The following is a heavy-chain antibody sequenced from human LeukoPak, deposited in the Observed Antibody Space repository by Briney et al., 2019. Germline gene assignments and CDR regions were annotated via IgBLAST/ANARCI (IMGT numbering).Heavy chain of an antibody. Sequence: SETLSLTCTVSGGSISSYYWSWIRQPAGKGLEWIGRIYTSGSTNYNPSLKSRVAMSVDTSKNQFSLKLSSVTAADTAVYYCASPIAAAGTGYYYMDVWGKGTTVTVSS. CDR3: ASPIAAAGTGYYYMDV. V-gene: IGHV4-4*07. D-gene: IGHD6-13*01. J-gene: IGHJ6*03. CDR1: GGSISSYY. CDR2: IYTSGST.